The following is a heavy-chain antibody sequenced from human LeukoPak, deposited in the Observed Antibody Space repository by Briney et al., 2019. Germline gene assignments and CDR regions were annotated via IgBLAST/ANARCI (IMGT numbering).Heavy chain of an antibody. V-gene: IGHV2-5*02. Sequence: SGPTLVKPTQTLTLTCTLSGFSLSTSGVGVGWIRQPPGKALEWLALIYWDDDKRYSPSLKSRLTITKDTSKNQVVLTMTNMDPVDTATYYCAHSLRYFDWPRPNWFDPWGQGTLVTVSS. D-gene: IGHD3-9*01. CDR1: GFSLSTSGVG. CDR2: IYWDDDK. J-gene: IGHJ5*02. CDR3: AHSLRYFDWPRPNWFDP.